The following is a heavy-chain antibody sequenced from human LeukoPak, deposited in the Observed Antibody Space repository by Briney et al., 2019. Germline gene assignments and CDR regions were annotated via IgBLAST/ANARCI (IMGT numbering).Heavy chain of an antibody. V-gene: IGHV3-74*01. J-gene: IGHJ4*02. D-gene: IGHD4-17*01. CDR3: ARARLRDPFDY. CDR2: INSDGSST. CDR1: GFTFSSYE. Sequence: GGSLRLSCAASGFTFSSYEMNWVRQAPGKGLVWVSRINSDGSSTSYADSVKGRFTISRDNAKNTLYLQMNSLRAEDTAVYYCARARLRDPFDYWGQGTLVTVSS.